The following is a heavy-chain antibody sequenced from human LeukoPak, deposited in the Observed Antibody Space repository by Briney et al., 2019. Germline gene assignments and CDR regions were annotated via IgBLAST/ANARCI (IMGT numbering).Heavy chain of an antibody. CDR1: GYTFTTYD. V-gene: IGHV1-2*02. CDR3: ARVNPWIQLWLLDY. J-gene: IGHJ4*02. Sequence: ASVKVSCKASGYTFTTYDINWVRQVTGQGLEWMGWINPNSGGTNYAQKFQGRVTMTRDTSISTAYMELSRLRSDDTAVYYCARVNPWIQLWLLDYWGQGTLVTVSS. D-gene: IGHD5-18*01. CDR2: INPNSGGT.